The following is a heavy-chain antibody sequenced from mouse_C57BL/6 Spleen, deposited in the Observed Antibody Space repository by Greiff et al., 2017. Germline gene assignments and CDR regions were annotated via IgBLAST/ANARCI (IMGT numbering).Heavy chain of an antibody. CDR2: IYPRSGNT. CDR3: GRHYSSSYRWYFDV. J-gene: IGHJ1*03. Sequence: VQLQQSGAELARPGASVKLSCKASGYTFTSYGISWVKQSTGQGLEWIGEIYPRSGNTYYNEKLKGKDTLTADKSSSTAYMELRRLTSEDTSVYFCGRHYSSSYRWYFDVWGTGTTVTVSS. CDR1: GYTFTSYG. D-gene: IGHD1-1*01. V-gene: IGHV1-81*01.